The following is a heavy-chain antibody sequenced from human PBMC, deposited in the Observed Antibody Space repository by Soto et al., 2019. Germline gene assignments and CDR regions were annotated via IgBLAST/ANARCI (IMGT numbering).Heavy chain of an antibody. J-gene: IGHJ5*02. CDR2: ISYDGSTI. Sequence: GGSLRLSCAASGFTFSSHAMHWVRQAPGKGLEWVAIISYDGSTIFYGDSVKGRFTISRDNSKNTLYLHMSSLRPDDTAVYFCARHVASTVTTSDWFDPWGQGTLVTVSS. CDR3: ARHVASTVTTSDWFDP. CDR1: GFTFSSHA. V-gene: IGHV3-30-3*01. D-gene: IGHD4-4*01.